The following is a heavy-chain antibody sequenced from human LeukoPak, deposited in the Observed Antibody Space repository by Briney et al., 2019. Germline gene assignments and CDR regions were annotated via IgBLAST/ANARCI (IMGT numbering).Heavy chain of an antibody. CDR1: GGSISSYY. J-gene: IGHJ4*02. CDR2: IYYSGST. V-gene: IGHV4-59*01. Sequence: SETLSLTCTVSGGSISSYYWSWIRQPPGKGLEWIGYIYYSGSTNYNPSLKSRVTISVDTSKNQFSLKLCSVTAADTAVYYCAVGVGVDPEWSIDYWGQGTLVTVSS. D-gene: IGHD3-3*01. CDR3: AVGVGVDPEWSIDY.